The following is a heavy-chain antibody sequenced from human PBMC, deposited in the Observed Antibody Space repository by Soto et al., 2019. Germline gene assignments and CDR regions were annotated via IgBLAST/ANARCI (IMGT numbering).Heavy chain of an antibody. Sequence: QMQLVQSGPEVKKPGTSVKVSCKASGFTFTSSAMQLVRQARGQRLEWIGWIVVGSGNTNYAQKFQERVTITRDMSTSTAYMELSSLRSEDTAVYYCAAVTRLVLGVVGAFDIWGQGTMVTVSS. CDR1: GFTFTSSA. J-gene: IGHJ3*02. V-gene: IGHV1-58*02. CDR2: IVVGSGNT. D-gene: IGHD6-19*01. CDR3: AAVTRLVLGVVGAFDI.